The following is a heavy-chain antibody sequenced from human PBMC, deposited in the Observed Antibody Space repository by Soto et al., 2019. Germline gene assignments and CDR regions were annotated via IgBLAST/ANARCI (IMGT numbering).Heavy chain of an antibody. D-gene: IGHD3-22*01. Sequence: SETLSLTCTVSGGSINTYYWSWIRQPPGKGLEWIGYISYSGTTNYSPSLKSRVTFSLDTSKNHFSVKLSSVTAADTAVYFCARMDYYDSYFFDYWGQGTLVTVSS. V-gene: IGHV4-59*01. CDR1: GGSINTYY. CDR2: ISYSGTT. CDR3: ARMDYYDSYFFDY. J-gene: IGHJ4*02.